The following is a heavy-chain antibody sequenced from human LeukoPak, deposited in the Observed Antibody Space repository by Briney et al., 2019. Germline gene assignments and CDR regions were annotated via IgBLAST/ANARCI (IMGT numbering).Heavy chain of an antibody. CDR3: ASDSISMNAFDA. D-gene: IGHD3-22*01. Sequence: SETLSLTCTVSGGSITIHYWSWIRQPPGKGLEWIGYIYDGRNTNYNPSLKSRVTISADTSKNQFSLQLRSVTAADTAVYYCASDSISMNAFDAWGQGTMVTVSS. CDR2: IYDGRNT. CDR1: GGSITIHY. J-gene: IGHJ3*01. V-gene: IGHV4-59*11.